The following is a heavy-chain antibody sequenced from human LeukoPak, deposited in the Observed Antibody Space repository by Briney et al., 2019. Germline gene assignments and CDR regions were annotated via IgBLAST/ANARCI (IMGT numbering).Heavy chain of an antibody. V-gene: IGHV3-23*01. CDR2: ISGSGGNT. CDR3: AKGLSGYVPFDY. J-gene: IGHJ4*02. CDR1: GFTFSTYA. D-gene: IGHD5-12*01. Sequence: TGGSLRLSCAASGFTFSTYAMSGVRQAPGKGLEGFSVISGSGGNTYYADPVKGRFTISRDNSKNTLYLQMNSLRAEDTALYYCAKGLSGYVPFDYWGQGTLVTVSS.